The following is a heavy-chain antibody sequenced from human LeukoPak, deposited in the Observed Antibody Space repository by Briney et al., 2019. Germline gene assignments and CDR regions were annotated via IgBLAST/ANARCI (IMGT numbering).Heavy chain of an antibody. CDR1: GFTFSDYD. V-gene: IGHV3-21*01. CDR3: GRFTRAGDSVY. J-gene: IGHJ4*02. CDR2: ISSSSSYI. D-gene: IGHD7-27*01. Sequence: GGSLRLSCAASGFTFSDYDMNWVRQPPGKGLEWVSSISSSSSYIYYADSVKGRFTISRDNAENSLYLQMNSLKAEDTAVYYCGRFTRAGDSVYWGQGTPVSSSS.